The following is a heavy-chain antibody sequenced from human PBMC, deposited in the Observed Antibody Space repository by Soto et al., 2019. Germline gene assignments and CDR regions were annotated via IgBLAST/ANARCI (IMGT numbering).Heavy chain of an antibody. V-gene: IGHV1-58*01. Sequence: QMQVVQSGPEVRRPGTSVRVPCKTSGFAFINSAVQWVRQARGQRLEWMGNIIIAGGGTKYAQNLQGRLTITRDVSTSTAYMELSGLTPEDTATYYCAAELYSGGRCCSFDIWGQGTSVTVSS. J-gene: IGHJ3*02. CDR3: AAELYSGGRCCSFDI. D-gene: IGHD2-15*01. CDR2: IIIAGGGT. CDR1: GFAFINSA.